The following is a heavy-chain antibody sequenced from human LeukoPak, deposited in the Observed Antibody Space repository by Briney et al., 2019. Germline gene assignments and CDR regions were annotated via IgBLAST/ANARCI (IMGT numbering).Heavy chain of an antibody. CDR1: GGSFSGYY. CDR2: IYTSGST. Sequence: SETLSLTCAVYGGSFSGYYWSWIRQPAGKGLEWIGRIYTSGSTNYNPSLKSRVTMSVDTSKNQFSLKLSSVTAADTAVYYCARAGGSYYPPAAFDIWGQGTMVTVSS. J-gene: IGHJ3*02. V-gene: IGHV4-59*10. CDR3: ARAGGSYYPPAAFDI. D-gene: IGHD1-26*01.